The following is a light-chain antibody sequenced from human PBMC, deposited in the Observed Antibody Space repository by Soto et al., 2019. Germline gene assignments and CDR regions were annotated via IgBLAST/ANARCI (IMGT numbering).Light chain of an antibody. V-gene: IGKV3-20*01. CDR1: QSVSSSY. J-gene: IGKJ2*01. CDR3: QQYGSSRPLYT. Sequence: EIVLTQSPGTLSLSPGERATLSCRASQSVSSSYLAWYQQKPGQAPRLLIYGAANRATGIPDMFSGSGSGTDFFLTISRLEPEDFAVYYCQQYGSSRPLYTFGQGTKLEIK. CDR2: GAA.